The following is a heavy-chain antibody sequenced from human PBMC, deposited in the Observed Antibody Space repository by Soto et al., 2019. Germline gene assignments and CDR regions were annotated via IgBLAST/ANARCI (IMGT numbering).Heavy chain of an antibody. V-gene: IGHV3-11*01. CDR3: GKGPTGRTFTS. CDR1: GFTFSDYY. Sequence: QVQLVESGGGLVGPGGSLRLSCAASGFTFSDYYMSWIRQAPGKGLEWVSYISSSGTTIYYADSVKGRFTISRDNAKNSRYLNLNRRGAENGAVYYCGKGPTGRTFTSGGQGPLVPVSS. CDR2: ISSSGTTI. D-gene: IGHD1-1*01. J-gene: IGHJ4*02.